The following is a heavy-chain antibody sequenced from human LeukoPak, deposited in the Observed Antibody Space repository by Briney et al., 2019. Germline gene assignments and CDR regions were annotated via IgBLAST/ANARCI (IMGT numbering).Heavy chain of an antibody. Sequence: GGSLRLSCAASGFTFSRSDMHWVRQSTGKGLEWVSGIGTAGDTYYAGSVKGRFTISRENAKNSLYLQMNSLTAGDTAVYYCAGAGSETQWRAFDFWGQGALVTVSS. CDR1: GFTFSRSD. CDR3: AGAGSETQWRAFDF. CDR2: IGTAGDT. V-gene: IGHV3-13*01. D-gene: IGHD6-19*01. J-gene: IGHJ4*02.